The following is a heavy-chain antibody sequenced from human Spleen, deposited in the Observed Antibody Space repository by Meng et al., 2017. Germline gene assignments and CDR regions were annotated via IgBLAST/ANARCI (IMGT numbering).Heavy chain of an antibody. J-gene: IGHJ5*02. CDR1: GGSISRSSYY. CDR2: MYYRGST. V-gene: IGHV4-39*07. Sequence: QLQLQRSGPGLVKPSETLSLTCTVSGGSISRSSYYWGWIRQPPGKGLEWIGSMYYRGSTYYNPSLKSRVTISVDTSKNQFSLKLSSVTAADTAVYYCARGLNWFDPWGQGTLVTVSS. CDR3: ARGLNWFDP.